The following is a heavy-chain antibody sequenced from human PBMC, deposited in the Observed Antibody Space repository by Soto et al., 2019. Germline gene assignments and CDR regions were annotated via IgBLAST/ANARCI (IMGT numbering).Heavy chain of an antibody. J-gene: IGHJ5*02. D-gene: IGHD6-13*01. CDR2: IYYSGST. CDR3: ASVFSDSRSLFDL. CDR1: GGSISSGNYY. V-gene: IGHV4-31*03. Sequence: SETLSLTCTVSGGSISSGNYYWSWIRQHPGKGLEWIGYIYYSGSTSYNPSLKSRVNISVDTSKNHFSLKLSSVTAADTAVYYVASVFSDSRSLFDLWGQGTPVTVSS.